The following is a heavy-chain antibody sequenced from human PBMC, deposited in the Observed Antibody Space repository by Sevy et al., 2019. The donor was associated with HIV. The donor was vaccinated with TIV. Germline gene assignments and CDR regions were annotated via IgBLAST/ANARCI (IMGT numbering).Heavy chain of an antibody. CDR1: GYTFTDYF. V-gene: IGHV1-2*02. CDR3: ARGYTGHEEGDY. D-gene: IGHD2-2*02. CDR2: INPHSGGT. Sequence: ASVKVSCKASGYTFTDYFLHWVRQAPGQGLEWMGWINPHSGGTIFAQKFQGRVAMPRDTSISTAYLDLGRLRFDDTAVYYCARGYTGHEEGDYWGQGTLVTVSS. J-gene: IGHJ4*02.